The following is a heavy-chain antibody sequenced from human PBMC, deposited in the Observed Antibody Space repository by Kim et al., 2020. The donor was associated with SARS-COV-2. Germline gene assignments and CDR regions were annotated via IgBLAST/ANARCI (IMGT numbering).Heavy chain of an antibody. CDR1: GFTVSSVY. V-gene: IGHV3-53*01. CDR3: TRDVIDGYWS. D-gene: IGHD2-21*02. CDR2: IYIDDST. Sequence: GGSLRLSCAASGFTVSSVYMTWVRQAPGMGLEWVSVIYIDDSTYYAASVRGRFTISRDNSKNTRYLQMNSLRAEDTAISYCTRDVIDGYWSWGQGTLVTVST. J-gene: IGHJ4*02.